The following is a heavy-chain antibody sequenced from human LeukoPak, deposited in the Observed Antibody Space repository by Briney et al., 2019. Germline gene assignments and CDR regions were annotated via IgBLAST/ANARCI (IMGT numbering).Heavy chain of an antibody. D-gene: IGHD3-22*01. CDR2: IKQDGSEK. Sequence: GGSLRLSCAASGFTFSDNWMTWVRQAPGKGLEWVATIKQDGSEKYYVDSVRGRFTISRDNAKNSLSLQMNSLRAEDTAVYYCAKGSYYYDSSGYNDAFDIWGQGTMVTVSS. CDR1: GFTFSDNW. V-gene: IGHV3-7*01. J-gene: IGHJ3*02. CDR3: AKGSYYYDSSGYNDAFDI.